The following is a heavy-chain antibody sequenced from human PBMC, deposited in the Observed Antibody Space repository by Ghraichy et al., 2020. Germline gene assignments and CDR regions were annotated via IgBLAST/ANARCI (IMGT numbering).Heavy chain of an antibody. CDR2: INHSGST. Sequence: SQTLSLTCAVYGGSFSGYYWSWIRQPPGKGLEWIGEINHSGSTNYNPSLKSRVTISVDTSKNQFSLKLSSVTAADTAVYYCAVDSSGYYYWYFDLWGRGTLVTVSS. CDR1: GGSFSGYY. CDR3: AVDSSGYYYWYFDL. D-gene: IGHD3-22*01. V-gene: IGHV4-34*01. J-gene: IGHJ2*01.